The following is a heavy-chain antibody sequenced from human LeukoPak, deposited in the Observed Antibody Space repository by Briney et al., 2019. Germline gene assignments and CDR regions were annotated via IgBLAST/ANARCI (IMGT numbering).Heavy chain of an antibody. D-gene: IGHD2-21*01. CDR1: GFTFSSYE. CDR3: ARASNSPFDY. CDR2: IYTDSNI. J-gene: IGHJ4*02. V-gene: IGHV3-48*03. Sequence: GGSLRLSCAASGFTFSSYEMSWVRQAPGKGLEWVSHIYTDSNIYQADSVKGRFTISRGNAKNTLYLQMNSLRAEDTAVYYCARASNSPFDYWGQGTLVTVSS.